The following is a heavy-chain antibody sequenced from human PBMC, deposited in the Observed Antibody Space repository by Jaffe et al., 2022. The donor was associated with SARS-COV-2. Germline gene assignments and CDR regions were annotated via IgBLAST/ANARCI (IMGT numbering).Heavy chain of an antibody. J-gene: IGHJ4*02. CDR3: ARAPLFYFDY. CDR2: INQPGSEN. Sequence: EVQLVESGGGLVQPGGSLRLSCAASGFTFSSYWMSWVRQAPGKGLEWVANINQPGSENYYVDSVKGRFTISRDNTKNSLYLQMHSLRAEDTAVYYCARAPLFYFDYWGQGILVTVSS. V-gene: IGHV3-7*01. CDR1: GFTFSSYW.